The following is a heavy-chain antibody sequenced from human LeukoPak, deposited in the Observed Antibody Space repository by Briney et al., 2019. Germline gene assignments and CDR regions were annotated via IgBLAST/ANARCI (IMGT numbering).Heavy chain of an antibody. Sequence: GGSLRLSCAASGFTFSSYEMNWVRQAPGKGLEWVSYISSSGSTIYYADSVKGRFTISRDNAKNSLYLQMNSLRAEDTAVYYCARGVVPAANYYYYYYMDVWGKGTTVTVSS. CDR3: ARGVVPAANYYYYYYMDV. J-gene: IGHJ6*03. D-gene: IGHD2-2*01. CDR2: ISSSGSTI. V-gene: IGHV3-48*03. CDR1: GFTFSSYE.